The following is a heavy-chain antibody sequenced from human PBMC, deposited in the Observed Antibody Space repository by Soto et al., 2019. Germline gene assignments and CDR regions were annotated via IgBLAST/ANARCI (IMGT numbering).Heavy chain of an antibody. J-gene: IGHJ6*02. CDR2: MSYDGSSI. D-gene: IGHD6-6*01. CDR1: GFSFSTYG. Sequence: GGSLRLSCAASGFSFSTYGMHWVHQSPGKGLEWLAVMSYDGSSIKYADSVKGRFTISRDTSKNTLYLEMNSLTAEDTAVYYCAKEGSGASRLLLYYGMDVWGQGTTVTVSS. CDR3: AKEGSGASRLLLYYGMDV. V-gene: IGHV3-30*18.